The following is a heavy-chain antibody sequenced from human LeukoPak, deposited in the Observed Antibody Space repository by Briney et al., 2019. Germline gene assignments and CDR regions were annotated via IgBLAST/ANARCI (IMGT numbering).Heavy chain of an antibody. V-gene: IGHV4-59*01. Sequence: SETLSLTCTVSGGSISTYYWSWIRQPPGKGLEWIGYIYHSGSTKYNPSLKSRVTISVDTSQNQFSLKLSSVTAADTAVYYCARNGYSGSDALWGQGTLVTVSS. D-gene: IGHD5-12*01. J-gene: IGHJ4*02. CDR2: IYHSGST. CDR3: ARNGYSGSDAL. CDR1: GGSISTYY.